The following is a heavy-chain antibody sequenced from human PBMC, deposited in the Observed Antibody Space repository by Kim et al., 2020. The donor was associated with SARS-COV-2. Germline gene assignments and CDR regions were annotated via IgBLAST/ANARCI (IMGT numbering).Heavy chain of an antibody. J-gene: IGHJ4*02. Sequence: GGSLRLSCAASGFTVSSNYMSWVRQAPGKGLEWVSVIYSGGSTYYADSVKGRFTISRDNSKNTLYLQMNSLRAEDTAVYYCARVLDDFWSGYSDYWGQGTLVTVSS. V-gene: IGHV3-53*01. CDR2: IYSGGST. CDR3: ARVLDDFWSGYSDY. CDR1: GFTVSSNY. D-gene: IGHD3-3*01.